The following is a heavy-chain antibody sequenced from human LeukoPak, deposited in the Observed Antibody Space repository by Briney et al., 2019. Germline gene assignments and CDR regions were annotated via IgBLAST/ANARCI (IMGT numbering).Heavy chain of an antibody. CDR2: ITWDGGGT. Sequence: GGSLRLSCAASGFTFDDYAMHWVRQAPGKGLEWVSLITWDGGGTYYADSVKGRFTISRDNSKNSLYLQMNSLRAGDTALYYCAKDLRAAAAYFYYGMDVWGQGTTVTVSS. J-gene: IGHJ6*02. V-gene: IGHV3-43D*03. D-gene: IGHD6-13*01. CDR1: GFTFDDYA. CDR3: AKDLRAAAAYFYYGMDV.